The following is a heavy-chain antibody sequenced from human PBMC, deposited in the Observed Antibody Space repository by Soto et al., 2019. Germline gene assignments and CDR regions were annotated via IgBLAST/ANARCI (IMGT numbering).Heavy chain of an antibody. D-gene: IGHD6-25*01. V-gene: IGHV4-39*01. J-gene: IGHJ5*02. CDR1: GGSISSISYY. Sequence: PSDTLSLTCTVSGGSISSISYYWGWIRQPPGKGLELIGSIYYSGSTYYNPSLKSRVTISVDTSKNQFSLKLSSVTAADTALYYCARPYRSEPSLWFYXWGQGTLVTVSX. CDR2: IYYSGST. CDR3: ARPYRSEPSLWFYX.